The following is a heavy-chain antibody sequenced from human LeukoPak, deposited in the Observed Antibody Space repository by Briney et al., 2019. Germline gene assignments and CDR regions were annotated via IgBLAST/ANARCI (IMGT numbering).Heavy chain of an antibody. CDR3: ARQHRETVVVPAAIQVDAFDI. V-gene: IGHV5-51*01. D-gene: IGHD2-2*02. CDR2: IYPGDSDT. J-gene: IGHJ3*02. Sequence: GESLKISCKGSGYSFTSYWIGWVRQMPGKGLEWMGIIYPGDSDTRYSPSFQGQVTISADKSISTAYLQWSSLKASDTAMYYCARQHRETVVVPAAIQVDAFDIWGQGTMVTVSS. CDR1: GYSFTSYW.